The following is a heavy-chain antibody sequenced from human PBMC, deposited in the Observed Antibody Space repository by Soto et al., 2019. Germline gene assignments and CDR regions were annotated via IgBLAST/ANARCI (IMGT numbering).Heavy chain of an antibody. V-gene: IGHV4-38-2*01. D-gene: IGHD3-3*01. CDR3: ARALYYDFWSGHVQGMDV. Sequence: SETLSLTCAVSGYSISSGYYWGWIRQPPGKGLEWIGSIYHSGSTYYNPSLKSRVTISVDTSKNQFSLKLSSVTAADTAVYYCARALYYDFWSGHVQGMDVWGQGTTVTVSS. CDR1: GYSISSGYY. J-gene: IGHJ6*02. CDR2: IYHSGST.